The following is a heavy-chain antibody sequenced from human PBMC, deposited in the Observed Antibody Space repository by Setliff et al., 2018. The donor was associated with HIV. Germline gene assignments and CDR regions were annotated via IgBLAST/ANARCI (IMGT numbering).Heavy chain of an antibody. CDR1: GVYISNYH. CDR2: IHTTGSP. CDR3: ARLLEGFYNSYYYYMDV. J-gene: IGHJ6*03. D-gene: IGHD2-2*02. Sequence: SETLSLTCTISGVYISNYHWGWIRQPPGRGLEWIGSIHTTGSPKNNPSLQSRVSISIDMAKSLFSLELSSVTAADTAVYYCARLLEGFYNSYYYYMDVWGIGTTVTVSS. V-gene: IGHV4-4*08.